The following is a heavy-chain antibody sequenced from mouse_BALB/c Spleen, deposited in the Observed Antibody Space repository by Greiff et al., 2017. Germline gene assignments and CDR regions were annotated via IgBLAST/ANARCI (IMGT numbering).Heavy chain of an antibody. CDR2: ISCYNGAT. V-gene: IGHV1S34*01. J-gene: IGHJ4*01. Sequence: LVKTGASVKISCKASGYSFTGYYMHWVKQSHGKSLEWIGYISCYNGATSYNQKFKGKATFTVDTSSSTAYMQFNSLTSEDSAVYYCARGAYDYDGDYYAMDYWGQGTSVTVSS. CDR1: GYSFTGYY. CDR3: ARGAYDYDGDYYAMDY. D-gene: IGHD2-4*01.